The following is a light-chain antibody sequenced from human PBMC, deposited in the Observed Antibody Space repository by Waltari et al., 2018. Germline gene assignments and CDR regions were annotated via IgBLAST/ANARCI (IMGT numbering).Light chain of an antibody. J-gene: IGKJ5*01. Sequence: DIQLNQTPSFLSASVGDRVTITCRASQGISSNLAWYQQKPGKAPKLLIYVASTLQSGVPSRFSGSGSGTEFTLTISSLQPEDFATYYCQQLNNYPLTFGQGTRLEIK. V-gene: IGKV1-9*01. CDR3: QQLNNYPLT. CDR1: QGISSN. CDR2: VAS.